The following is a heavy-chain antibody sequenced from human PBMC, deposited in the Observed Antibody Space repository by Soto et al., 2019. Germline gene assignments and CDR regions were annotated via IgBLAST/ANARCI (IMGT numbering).Heavy chain of an antibody. V-gene: IGHV3-13*01. CDR3: VREWVDTYGIHPPLGLDV. Sequence: AGVPLRVWKGAARGTSGIYDVRWVSKETGKGLEWVSAIGIGGETYYSGSVKGRFTISRENAKNSLYLQMNSLRVEDTAIYYCVREWVDTYGIHPPLGLDVWGQGTTVTVSS. CDR1: RGTSGIYD. CDR2: IGIGGET. D-gene: IGHD5-18*01. J-gene: IGHJ6*02.